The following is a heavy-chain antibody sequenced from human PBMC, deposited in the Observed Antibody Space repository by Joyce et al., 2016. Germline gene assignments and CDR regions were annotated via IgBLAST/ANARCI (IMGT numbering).Heavy chain of an antibody. CDR1: GYIFTDSY. CDR2: SNPKSGAT. D-gene: IGHD1-14*01. Sequence: QVQLVQSGAEMKKPGASVKVSCKASGYIFTDSYIHWRRQAPGQGLEWIGWSNPKSGATKSPRKCLGRLTLTRDTSVNTAYLDLNKLRSDDTATYYCAKRTNSFLGETWFDPWGQGTQIIVSS. CDR3: AKRTNSFLGETWFDP. J-gene: IGHJ5*02. V-gene: IGHV1-2*02.